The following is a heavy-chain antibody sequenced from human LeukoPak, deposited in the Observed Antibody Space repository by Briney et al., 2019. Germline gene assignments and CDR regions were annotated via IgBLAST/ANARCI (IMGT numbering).Heavy chain of an antibody. CDR2: ISSDGGSP. V-gene: IGHV3-64*01. D-gene: IGHD2-15*01. CDR1: GFTFSSYA. J-gene: IGHJ4*02. CDR3: AREYCSGGRCQYYFDY. Sequence: GGSLRLSCAASGFTFSSYAMHWVRQAPGKGLEYVSGISSDGGSPFHVNSVKGRFTISRDNSKDTLYLQMGSLRSEDMAVYYCAREYCSGGRCQYYFDYWGQGTLVTVSS.